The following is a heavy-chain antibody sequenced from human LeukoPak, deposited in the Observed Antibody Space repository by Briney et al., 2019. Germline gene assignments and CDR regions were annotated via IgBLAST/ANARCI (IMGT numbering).Heavy chain of an antibody. Sequence: GGSLRLSCSASGFTFSSYAMIWLRQAPGQGLEWVSAISGSGGSTYYADSVKGRFTISRDNSKNTLYLQMNSLRAEDTAVYYCAKLPDYYDSSGSFDYWGQGTLVTVSS. CDR3: AKLPDYYDSSGSFDY. V-gene: IGHV3-23*01. D-gene: IGHD3-22*01. CDR1: GFTFSSYA. J-gene: IGHJ4*02. CDR2: ISGSGGST.